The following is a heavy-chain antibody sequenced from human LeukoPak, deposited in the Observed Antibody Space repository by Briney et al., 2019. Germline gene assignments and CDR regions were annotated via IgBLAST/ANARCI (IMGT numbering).Heavy chain of an antibody. V-gene: IGHV1-2*02. CDR2: INPNSGGT. D-gene: IGHD3-10*01. Sequence: ASVKVSCKASGYTFTSYGISWVRQAPGQGLEWMGWINPNSGGTNYAQKFQGRVTMTRDTSISTAYMELSRLRSDDTAVYYCVKGNYYGSGSYSPLDYWGQGTLVTVSS. J-gene: IGHJ4*02. CDR1: GYTFTSYG. CDR3: VKGNYYGSGSYSPLDY.